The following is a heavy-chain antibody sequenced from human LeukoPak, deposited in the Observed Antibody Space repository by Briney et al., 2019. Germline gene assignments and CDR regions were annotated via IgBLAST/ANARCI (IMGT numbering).Heavy chain of an antibody. CDR1: GGSFSGYY. Sequence: SETLSLTCAVYGGSFSGYYWSWIRQPPGKGLEWIGEINHSGSTNYNPSLKSRVTISVDTSKNQFSLKLSSMTAADTAVYYCARGRAPVRWGQGTLVTVSS. CDR2: INHSGST. J-gene: IGHJ4*02. V-gene: IGHV4-34*01. CDR3: ARGRAPVR.